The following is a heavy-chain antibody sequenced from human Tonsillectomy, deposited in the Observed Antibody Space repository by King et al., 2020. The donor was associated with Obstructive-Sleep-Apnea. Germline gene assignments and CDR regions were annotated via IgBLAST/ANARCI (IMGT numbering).Heavy chain of an antibody. Sequence: QLVQSGAEVKKPGASVKVSCKASGYTFTNYDINWVRQATGQGLEWMGWINPNSGNAGYAQKVQGRVIMTRNTSISTAYMELSSLRSEDTAVYYCATGSRTFDIWGQGTMVTVSP. CDR1: GYTFTNYD. V-gene: IGHV1-8*01. J-gene: IGHJ3*02. CDR2: INPNSGNA. D-gene: IGHD1-14*01. CDR3: ATGSRTFDI.